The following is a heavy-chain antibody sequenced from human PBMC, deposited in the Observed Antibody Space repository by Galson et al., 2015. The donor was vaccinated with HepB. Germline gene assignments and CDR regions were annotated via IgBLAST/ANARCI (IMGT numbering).Heavy chain of an antibody. V-gene: IGHV3-30*02. Sequence: SLRLSCAASGFTSSSYGMHWVRQAPGKGLEWVAFIRYDGSNKYYADSVKGRFTISRDNSKNTLYLQMNSLRAEDTAVYYCAKDLEGYFDYWGQGTLVTVSS. CDR3: AKDLEGYFDY. D-gene: IGHD1-1*01. J-gene: IGHJ4*02. CDR1: GFTSSSYG. CDR2: IRYDGSNK.